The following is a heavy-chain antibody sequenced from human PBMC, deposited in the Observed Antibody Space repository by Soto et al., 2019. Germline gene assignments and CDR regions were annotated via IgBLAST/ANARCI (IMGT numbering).Heavy chain of an antibody. Sequence: PSETLSLTCTVSGGSISSGDYYWSWIRQPPGKGLEWIGYIYYSGSTYYNPSLKSRVTISVDTSKNQFSLKLSSVTAADTAVYYCARGATAMVGNWFDPWGQGTLVTVYS. J-gene: IGHJ5*02. D-gene: IGHD5-18*01. CDR3: ARGATAMVGNWFDP. CDR2: IYYSGST. V-gene: IGHV4-30-4*01. CDR1: GGSISSGDYY.